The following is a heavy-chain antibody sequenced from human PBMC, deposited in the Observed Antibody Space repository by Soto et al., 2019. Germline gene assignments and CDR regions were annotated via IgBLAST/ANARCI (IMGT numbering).Heavy chain of an antibody. D-gene: IGHD3-10*01. Sequence: ASVQVSCKASGYTFTSYGISWVRQAPGQGLEWMGWISAYNGNTNYAQKLQGRVTMTTDKSTSTAYMELRSLRSDETAVYYCARDADSVVRPLDYWGQGTLVTVSS. V-gene: IGHV1-18*01. CDR2: ISAYNGNT. CDR3: ARDADSVVRPLDY. CDR1: GYTFTSYG. J-gene: IGHJ4*02.